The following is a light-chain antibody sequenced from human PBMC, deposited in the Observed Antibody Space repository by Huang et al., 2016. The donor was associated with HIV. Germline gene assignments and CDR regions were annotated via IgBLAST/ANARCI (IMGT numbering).Light chain of an antibody. CDR2: AAS. CDR3: QQSHTLPHT. J-gene: IGKJ2*01. V-gene: IGKV1-39*01. CDR1: HNIINF. Sequence: DVELTQSPSSLSASVGDRITITCRASHNIINFLNWYQQIPGEAPRLLIYAASKLQSGVPSRFTGSGSGTDCALTISSLRPEDFVTYYCQQSHTLPHTFGQGTKLEI.